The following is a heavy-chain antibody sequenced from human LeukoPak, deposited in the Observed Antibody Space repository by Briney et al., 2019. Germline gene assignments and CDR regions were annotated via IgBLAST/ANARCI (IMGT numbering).Heavy chain of an antibody. V-gene: IGHV1-18*01. CDR3: ARDQGSSSWHGFRDY. D-gene: IGHD6-13*01. Sequence: ASVKVSCKASGYTFTSYGIIWVRQAPGQGLEWMGWISAYNGNTNYAQKLQGRVTMTTDTSTSTAYMELRSLRSDDTAVYYCARDQGSSSWHGFRDYWGQGTLVTVSS. CDR1: GYTFTSYG. J-gene: IGHJ4*02. CDR2: ISAYNGNT.